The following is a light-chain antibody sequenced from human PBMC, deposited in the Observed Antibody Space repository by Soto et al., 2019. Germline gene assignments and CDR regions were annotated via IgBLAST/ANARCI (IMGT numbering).Light chain of an antibody. V-gene: IGKV1-33*01. CDR1: QDITNY. J-gene: IGKJ4*01. CDR3: QHYNTLPLT. Sequence: DIHMTQSPSALSASVGDRVTISCQASQDITNYLNWYQQKPGKAPRLLIYDASNLETGVPSRFNGSGSGTDFTFTITSLQPGDIATYYCQHYNTLPLTFGGGTKVDI. CDR2: DAS.